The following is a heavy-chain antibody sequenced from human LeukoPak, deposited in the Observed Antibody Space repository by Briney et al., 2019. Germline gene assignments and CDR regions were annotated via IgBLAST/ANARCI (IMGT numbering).Heavy chain of an antibody. CDR1: GGFISSGYYY. J-gene: IGHJ4*02. CDR3: ARLSYYDNSDFALFDY. CDR2: IYTSGNT. V-gene: IGHV4-61*02. D-gene: IGHD3-22*01. Sequence: SETLSLTCTVSGGFISSGYYYWTWIRQPAGKALEWIGRIYTSGNTNYKPSLESRVTISLDTSKKQFSLNLSSVTAADTAIYYCARLSYYDNSDFALFDYWGQGTLVTVSS.